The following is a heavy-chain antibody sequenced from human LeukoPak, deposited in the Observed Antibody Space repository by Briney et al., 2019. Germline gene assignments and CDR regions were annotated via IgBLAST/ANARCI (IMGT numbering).Heavy chain of an antibody. Sequence: ASVKVSCKASGYTFTRYDINWVRQATGQGLEWMGWMNPNSGNTGYAQKFQGRVTMTRNTSISTAYMELSSLRSEDTAVYYCARGAPSGSYSGYYYYYGMDVWGQGTTVTVSS. CDR3: ARGAPSGSYSGYYYYYGMDV. CDR2: MNPNSGNT. CDR1: GYTFTRYD. D-gene: IGHD1-26*01. J-gene: IGHJ6*02. V-gene: IGHV1-8*01.